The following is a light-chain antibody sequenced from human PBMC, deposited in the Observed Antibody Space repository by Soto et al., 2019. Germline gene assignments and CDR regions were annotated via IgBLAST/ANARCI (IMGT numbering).Light chain of an antibody. V-gene: IGLV2-14*01. CDR3: TSYTDSNTYV. J-gene: IGLJ1*01. CDR1: SGDVDGYNY. CDR2: EVS. Sequence: QSALTQPASVSGSPGQSITISCTGTSGDVDGYNYVSWYQRHPGKAPKLMIYEVSNRPSGVSNRFSGSKSGNTASLTISGLQPEDEADYFCTSYTDSNTYVFGTGTKVTVL.